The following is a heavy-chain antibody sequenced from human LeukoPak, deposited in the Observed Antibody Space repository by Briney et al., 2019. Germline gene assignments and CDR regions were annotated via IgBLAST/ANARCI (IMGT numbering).Heavy chain of an antibody. CDR2: ISGSGGST. V-gene: IGHV3-23*01. Sequence: GGSLRLSCAASGFTFRSYAIYWVRQAPGKGLEWVSAISGSGGSTYYADSVKGRFTISRDNSKNTLYLQMNSLRAEDTAVYYCAKGLHYCGGDCYLVFGFDYWGQGTLVTVSS. D-gene: IGHD2-21*02. CDR1: GFTFRSYA. CDR3: AKGLHYCGGDCYLVFGFDY. J-gene: IGHJ4*02.